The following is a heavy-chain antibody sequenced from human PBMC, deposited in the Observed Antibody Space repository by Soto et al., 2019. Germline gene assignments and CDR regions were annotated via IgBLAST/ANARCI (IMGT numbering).Heavy chain of an antibody. V-gene: IGHV3-23*01. CDR1: GFTFSSYA. CDR2: ISGSGGST. Sequence: EVQLLESGGGLVQPGGSLRLSCAASGFTFSSYAMSWVRQAPGKGLERFSAISGSGGSTDYADSVKGRFTISRDNSKNTLSLQMNGLRAEDTAVYYCAKGPPVTYYYDTANDYWGQGTLVTVSS. CDR3: AKGPPVTYYYDTANDY. J-gene: IGHJ4*02. D-gene: IGHD3-22*01.